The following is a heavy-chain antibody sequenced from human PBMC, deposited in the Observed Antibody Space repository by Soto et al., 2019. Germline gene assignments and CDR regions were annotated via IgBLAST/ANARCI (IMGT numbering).Heavy chain of an antibody. D-gene: IGHD3-10*01. Sequence: QVQLQESGPGLVKPSQTLSLTCTVSGGSITSGGYYWSWIRQHPGKGLERLGYIYDSGSTFYNPSHKGRIVLSVDTSKNQCSLKLSSVTVADTAVYFCARKQAGYFYGIDYWGQGTLVTVSS. CDR3: ARKQAGYFYGIDY. CDR1: GGSITSGGYY. CDR2: IYDSGST. V-gene: IGHV4-31*03. J-gene: IGHJ4*02.